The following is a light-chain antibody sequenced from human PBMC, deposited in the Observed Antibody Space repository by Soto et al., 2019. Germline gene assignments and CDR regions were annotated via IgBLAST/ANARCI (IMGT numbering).Light chain of an antibody. CDR2: GAT. Sequence: DMQMTQSPSSVSASLGDRVTITCRASQDIHTWLAWYQQKPGQAPKLLIYGATHLQSGVRSRFSGSGSVTDFNLTVSSLQSEDFATYYCQQANSFPFTFGAGTKVDVK. CDR1: QDIHTW. V-gene: IGKV1-12*01. CDR3: QQANSFPFT. J-gene: IGKJ3*01.